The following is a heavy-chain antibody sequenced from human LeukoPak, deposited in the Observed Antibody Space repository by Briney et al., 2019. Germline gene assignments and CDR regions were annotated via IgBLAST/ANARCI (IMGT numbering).Heavy chain of an antibody. CDR3: ARVGRDYYGSGRLDY. D-gene: IGHD3-10*01. J-gene: IGHJ4*02. CDR2: ISSSGSTI. V-gene: IGHV3-48*03. CDR1: GFTFSSYE. Sequence: PGGSLRLSCAASGFTFSSYEMNWVRQAPGKGLEWVSYISSSGSTIYYADSVKGRFTISRDNVKNSLYLQMNSLRAEDTAVYYCARVGRDYYGSGRLDYWGQGTLVTVSS.